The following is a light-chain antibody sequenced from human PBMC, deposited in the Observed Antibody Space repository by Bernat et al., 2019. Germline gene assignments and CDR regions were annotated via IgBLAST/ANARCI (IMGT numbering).Light chain of an antibody. CDR1: QSVSSN. CDR3: QQYNNGPPVSN. Sequence: EIVMTQSPATLSVSPGERATLSCRASQSVSSNLAWYQQKPGQAPRLLIYGASTRATGIPARFSGSGSGTEFTLTISSLQSEDFAVYYCQQYNNGPPVSNFGQGTKLEIK. J-gene: IGKJ2*02. CDR2: GAS. V-gene: IGKV3-15*01.